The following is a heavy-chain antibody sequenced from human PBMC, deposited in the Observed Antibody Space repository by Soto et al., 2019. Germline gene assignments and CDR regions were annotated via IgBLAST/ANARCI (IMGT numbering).Heavy chain of an antibody. J-gene: IGHJ6*03. V-gene: IGHV3-66*01. CDR3: ARDRAYCSGGSCYYYYYYMDV. D-gene: IGHD2-15*01. Sequence: GGSLRLSCAASGFTVSSNYMSWVRQAPGKGLEWVSVIYSGGSPYYADSVKGRFTMSRDNSKNTLYLQMNSLRAEDTAVYYCARDRAYCSGGSCYYYYYYMDVWGKGTTVTVSS. CDR2: IYSGGSP. CDR1: GFTVSSNY.